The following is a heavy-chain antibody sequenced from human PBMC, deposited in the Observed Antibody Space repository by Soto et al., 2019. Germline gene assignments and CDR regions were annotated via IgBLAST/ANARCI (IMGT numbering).Heavy chain of an antibody. Sequence: GVLRLSCAASGFTFSSYWMSWVRQAPGKGLEWVANIKQDGSEKYYVDSVKGRFTISRDNAKNSLYLQMNSLRAGDTAVYYCARFIVVVTAPPFDYWGQGTLVTVSS. V-gene: IGHV3-7*01. CDR2: IKQDGSEK. CDR1: GFTFSSYW. D-gene: IGHD2-21*02. CDR3: ARFIVVVTAPPFDY. J-gene: IGHJ4*02.